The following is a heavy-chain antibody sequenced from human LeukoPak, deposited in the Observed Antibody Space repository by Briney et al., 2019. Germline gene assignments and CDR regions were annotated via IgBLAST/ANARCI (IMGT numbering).Heavy chain of an antibody. CDR3: ARVLPWGSAPFDY. V-gene: IGHV1-2*02. CDR2: INPNSGGT. CDR1: GYTFTGYY. D-gene: IGHD7-27*01. Sequence: GASVKVSCKASGYTFTGYYMHWVRQAPGQGLEWMGWINPNSGGTNYAQKFQGRVTMTRDTSISTAYMELSRLRSDDTAVYYCARVLPWGSAPFDYWGQGTLVTVSS. J-gene: IGHJ4*02.